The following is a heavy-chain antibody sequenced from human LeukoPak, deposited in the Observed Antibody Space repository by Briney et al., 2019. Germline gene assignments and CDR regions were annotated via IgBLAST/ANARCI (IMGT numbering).Heavy chain of an antibody. J-gene: IGHJ5*02. Sequence: SETLSLTCAVYGGSFSGYYWSWIRQPPGKGLEWIGEINPGGSTNHDPSLKSRVTISVDTSKNQFSLKLSSVTAADTAVYYCARDSGTTGEVKFDPWGQGTLVTVSS. CDR1: GGSFSGYY. CDR3: ARDSGTTGEVKFDP. CDR2: INPGGST. D-gene: IGHD3-10*01. V-gene: IGHV4-34*01.